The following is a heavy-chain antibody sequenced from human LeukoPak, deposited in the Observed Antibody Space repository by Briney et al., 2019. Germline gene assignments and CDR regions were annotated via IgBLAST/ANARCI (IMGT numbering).Heavy chain of an antibody. D-gene: IGHD3-22*01. CDR2: IYSAGNT. V-gene: IGHV3-66*01. J-gene: IGHJ4*02. CDR3: ARAHDRGYYYGFDY. CDR1: GFTVSSNY. Sequence: GGVLRLSCAASGFTVSSNYMSWVRQAPGKGLEWVSVIYSAGNTYYADSVQGRFTMSRENPENTLYLQMNSLRAEDTAVYYCARAHDRGYYYGFDYWGQGTLVTVSS.